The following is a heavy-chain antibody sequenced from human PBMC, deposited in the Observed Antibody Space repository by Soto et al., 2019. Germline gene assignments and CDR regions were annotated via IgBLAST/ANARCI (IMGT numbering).Heavy chain of an antibody. Sequence: SVKVSCKASGGTFSSYAISWVRQAPGQGLEWMGGIIPIFGTANYAQKFQGRVTITADESTSTAYMELSSLRSEDTAVYYCARNTYYDFWSGYYTVNYYYYYGMDVWGQGTTVTVSS. CDR3: ARNTYYDFWSGYYTVNYYYYYGMDV. V-gene: IGHV1-69*13. CDR1: GGTFSSYA. J-gene: IGHJ6*02. D-gene: IGHD3-3*01. CDR2: IIPIFGTA.